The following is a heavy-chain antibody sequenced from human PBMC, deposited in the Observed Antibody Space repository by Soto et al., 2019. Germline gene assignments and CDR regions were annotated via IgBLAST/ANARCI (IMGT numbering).Heavy chain of an antibody. J-gene: IGHJ4*02. Sequence: SETLSLTCSVSGGSITSGDYYCTCIRQHPGKGLELIAYIHYDGRTYYNPSLQSRTATSVDTSKNQFSLELNSVTDADTAVYYCARRHSSSGGGFDYWGQGTLVTVSS. CDR2: IHYDGRT. V-gene: IGHV4-31*02. CDR1: GGSITSGDYY. CDR3: ARRHSSSGGGFDY. D-gene: IGHD2-2*01.